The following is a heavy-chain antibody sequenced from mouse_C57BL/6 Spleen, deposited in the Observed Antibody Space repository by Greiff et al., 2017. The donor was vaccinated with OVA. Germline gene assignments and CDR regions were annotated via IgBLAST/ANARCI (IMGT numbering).Heavy chain of an antibody. Sequence: QVQLQQPGAELVTPGASVQMSCKASGYTFTSYWLTWVKQRHGQGLEWIGDIYPGSGSTNYNEKFKSKATLTVDTSSSTAYMQLSSLTSEDSAVYYCARELNWDGYYFDYWGQGTTLTVSS. D-gene: IGHD4-1*01. CDR1: GYTFTSYW. CDR2: IYPGSGST. J-gene: IGHJ2*01. V-gene: IGHV1-55*01. CDR3: ARELNWDGYYFDY.